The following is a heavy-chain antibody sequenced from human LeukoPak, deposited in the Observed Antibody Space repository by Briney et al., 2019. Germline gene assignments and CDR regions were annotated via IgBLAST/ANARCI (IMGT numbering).Heavy chain of an antibody. Sequence: GGSLRLSCAASGFTFISYSMNWVRQAPGKGLEWVSSISSSSSYIYYADSVKGRFTISRDNAKNSLYLQMNSLRVEDTAVYYCAKEGSSSSWYYYGLDVWGQGTTVTVSS. J-gene: IGHJ6*02. V-gene: IGHV3-21*01. CDR1: GFTFISYS. CDR3: AKEGSSSSWYYYGLDV. D-gene: IGHD6-6*01. CDR2: ISSSSSYI.